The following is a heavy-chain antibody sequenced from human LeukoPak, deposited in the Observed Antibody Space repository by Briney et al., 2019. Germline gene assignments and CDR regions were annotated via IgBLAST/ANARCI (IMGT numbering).Heavy chain of an antibody. CDR2: ISGSGGST. CDR3: AKDSHREGYNTQHYGY. CDR1: GFTFSSFA. V-gene: IGHV3-23*01. D-gene: IGHD5-24*01. J-gene: IGHJ4*01. Sequence: GGSLRLSCAASGFTFSSFAMSWVRRAPGKGLEWVSDISGSGGSTFYADSVKGRFTISRDNSKNTLYLQMNSLRAEDTAVNNGAKDSHREGYNTQHYGYRGPRTPVT.